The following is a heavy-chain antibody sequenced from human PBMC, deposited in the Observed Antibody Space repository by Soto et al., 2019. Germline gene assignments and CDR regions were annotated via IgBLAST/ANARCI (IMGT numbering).Heavy chain of an antibody. V-gene: IGHV4-31*03. Sequence: SETLSLTCTVSGGSISSGGYYWSWIRQHPGKGLEWIGYIYYSGSTYYNPSLKSRVTISVDTSKNQFSLKLSSVTAADTAVYYCARDRLYGSGSKYYYYGMDVWGQGTTVTVSS. CDR1: GGSISSGGYY. CDR3: ARDRLYGSGSKYYYYGMDV. CDR2: IYYSGST. D-gene: IGHD3-10*01. J-gene: IGHJ6*02.